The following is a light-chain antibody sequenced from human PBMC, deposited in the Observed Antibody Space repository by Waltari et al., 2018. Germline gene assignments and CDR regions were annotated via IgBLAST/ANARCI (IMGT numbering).Light chain of an antibody. CDR2: KDS. CDR1: AFPKQY. J-gene: IGLJ2*01. V-gene: IGLV3-25*03. Sequence: SYEPTQSPPVSVSPGQTARITCSGDAFPKQYASWYQQKPGQAPVLLIYKDSERPSGIPGRFSGSSSGTTVTLTISGVQTEDEADYYCQSTDSSGALVVFGGGTRVTVL. CDR3: QSTDSSGALVV.